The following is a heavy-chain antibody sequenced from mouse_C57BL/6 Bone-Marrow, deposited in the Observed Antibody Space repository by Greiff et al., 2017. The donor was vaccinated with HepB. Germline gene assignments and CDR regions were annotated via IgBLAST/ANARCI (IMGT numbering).Heavy chain of an antibody. CDR3: ARYYYGSSLWYFDV. D-gene: IGHD1-1*01. V-gene: IGHV1-55*01. Sequence: QVHVKQPGAELVKPGASVKMSCKASGYTFTSYWITWVKQRPGQGLEWIGDIYPGSGSTNYNEKFKSKATLTVDTSSSTAYMQLSSLTSEDSAVYYCARYYYGSSLWYFDVWGTGTTVTVSS. CDR1: GYTFTSYW. CDR2: IYPGSGST. J-gene: IGHJ1*03.